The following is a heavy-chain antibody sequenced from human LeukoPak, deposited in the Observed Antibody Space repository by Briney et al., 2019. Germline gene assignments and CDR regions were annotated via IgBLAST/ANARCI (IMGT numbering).Heavy chain of an antibody. Sequence: GASVKVSCKASGGTFSSYAISWVRQAPGQGLEWMGRIIPILGIANYAQKFQGRVTITAEKSTSTAYMELSSLRSEDTAVYYCARLPRENGMDVWGQGTTVTVSS. CDR1: GGTFSSYA. J-gene: IGHJ6*02. CDR3: ARLPRENGMDV. V-gene: IGHV1-69*04. CDR2: IIPILGIA.